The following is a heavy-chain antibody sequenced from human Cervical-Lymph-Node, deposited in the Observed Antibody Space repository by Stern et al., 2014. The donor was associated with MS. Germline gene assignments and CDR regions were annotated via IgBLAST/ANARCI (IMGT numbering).Heavy chain of an antibody. Sequence: EVQLVQSGGGLVQPGGSLKLSCVASGIIFSGTSMHWVRQASGKGLECIGRIRSRANGQTTVYTASVKGRFTISSDDSKNTAYLQMNSLKTEDTAVYYCVSDGSGWRNWGQGPLVPVSS. J-gene: IGHJ4*02. CDR1: GIIFSGTS. CDR3: VSDGSGWRN. V-gene: IGHV3-73*01. CDR2: IRSRANGQTT. D-gene: IGHD3-10*01.